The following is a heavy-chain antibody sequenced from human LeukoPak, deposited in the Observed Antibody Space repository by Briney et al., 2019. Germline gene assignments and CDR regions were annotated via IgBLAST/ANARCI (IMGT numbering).Heavy chain of an antibody. V-gene: IGHV4-39*01. CDR1: GFTFSSYA. D-gene: IGHD3-3*01. CDR3: ARQTYDFWSGYQRRSFDY. J-gene: IGHJ4*02. Sequence: PGGSLRLSCAASGFTFSSYAMSWVRQPPGKGLEWIGSIYYSGSTYYNPSLKSRVTISVDTSKNQFSLKLSSVTAADTAVYYCARQTYDFWSGYQRRSFDYWGQGTLVTVSS. CDR2: IYYSGST.